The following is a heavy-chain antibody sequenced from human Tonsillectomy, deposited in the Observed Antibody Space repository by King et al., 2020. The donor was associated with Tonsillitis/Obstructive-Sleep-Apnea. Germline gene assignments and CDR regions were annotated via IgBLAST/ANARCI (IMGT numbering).Heavy chain of an antibody. J-gene: IGHJ4*02. V-gene: IGHV4-34*01. D-gene: IGHD3-3*01. CDR1: GGSFSGYY. Sequence: VQLQQWGAGLLKPSETLSLTCAVYGGSFSGYYWSWIRQPPGKGLEWIGEINHSGNNNYNPSLKSRVTISVDTSKNQFSLNLSSVTAADTASYYCARSTMFGVFITPLYFDYWGQGTLVTVSS. CDR3: ARSTMFGVFITPLYFDY. CDR2: INHSGNN.